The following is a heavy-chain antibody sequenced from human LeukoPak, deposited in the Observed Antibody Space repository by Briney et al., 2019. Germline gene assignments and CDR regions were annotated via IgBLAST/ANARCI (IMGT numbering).Heavy chain of an antibody. CDR2: ISSSSSYI. J-gene: IGHJ4*02. CDR3: ARNSRHGYNPLDY. V-gene: IGHV3-21*01. D-gene: IGHD5-24*01. Sequence: GGSLRLSCAASGFSFSSYSMNWVRQAPGKGLEWVSSISSSSSYIYYADSVKGRFTISRDNAKNSLYLQMNSLRAEDTAIYYCARNSRHGYNPLDYWGQGTLVTVSS. CDR1: GFSFSSYS.